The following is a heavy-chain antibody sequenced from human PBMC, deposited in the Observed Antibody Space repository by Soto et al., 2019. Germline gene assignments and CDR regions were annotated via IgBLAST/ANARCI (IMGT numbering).Heavy chain of an antibody. CDR2: IYYSGST. CDR3: ASGDYYDSSGYSEYYFDY. V-gene: IGHV4-59*01. CDR1: GGSISSYY. J-gene: IGHJ4*02. D-gene: IGHD3-22*01. Sequence: NPSETLSLTCTVSGGSISSYYWSWIRQPPGKGLEWIGYIYYSGSTNYNPSLKSRVTISVDTSKNQFSLKLSSVTAADTAVYYCASGDYYDSSGYSEYYFDYWGQGTLVTVSS.